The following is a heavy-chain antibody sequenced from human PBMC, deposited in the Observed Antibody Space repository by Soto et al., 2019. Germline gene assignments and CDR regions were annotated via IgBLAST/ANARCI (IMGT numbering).Heavy chain of an antibody. Sequence: EVQLVESRGGIVQPGGSLRLSCAASEFTFSSYWMHWVRQAPGKGLMWVSRINSDGSGTSYADSVKGRFTISRDNAKNTLYLQMNSLIVEDTAVYYCARGWVNYGSGSYDVWGQGTTVTVSS. D-gene: IGHD3-10*01. J-gene: IGHJ6*02. V-gene: IGHV3-74*01. CDR2: INSDGSGT. CDR1: EFTFSSYW. CDR3: ARGWVNYGSGSYDV.